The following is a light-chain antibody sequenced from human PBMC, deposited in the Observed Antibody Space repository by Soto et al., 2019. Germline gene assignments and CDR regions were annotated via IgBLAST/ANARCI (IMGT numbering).Light chain of an antibody. CDR1: QSVSRY. Sequence: EIVLTQSPATLSLSPGERATLSCRASQSVSRYLAWYQQKPGQAPRLLIYDAANRATGIPARFSGSGSGTDFTLTISSLEPEDFAVYYCQQRSNWPPPFGPGTKVDMK. J-gene: IGKJ3*01. V-gene: IGKV3-11*01. CDR2: DAA. CDR3: QQRSNWPPP.